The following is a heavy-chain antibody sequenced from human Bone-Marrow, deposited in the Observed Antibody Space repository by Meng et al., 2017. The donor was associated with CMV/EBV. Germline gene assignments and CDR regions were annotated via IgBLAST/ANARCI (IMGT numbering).Heavy chain of an antibody. J-gene: IGHJ4*02. Sequence: GESLKISCAASGFTFSGYWMTWVRQAPGKGLEWVAVTSKDESDKQYVDSVKGRFTISRDNSKNTLYLQMNSLRADDTAVYYCVRDDYGGLDYWGQGTVVTVSS. CDR1: GFTFSGYW. D-gene: IGHD4-23*01. CDR3: VRDDYGGLDY. CDR2: TSKDESDK. V-gene: IGHV3-30-3*01.